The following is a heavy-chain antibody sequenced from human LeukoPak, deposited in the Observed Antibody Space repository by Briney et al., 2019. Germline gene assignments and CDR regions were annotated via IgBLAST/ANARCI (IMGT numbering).Heavy chain of an antibody. D-gene: IGHD2-15*01. CDR3: AGGYCSGGSCYVFDY. CDR2: FYSGGST. V-gene: IGHV3-53*01. Sequence: GGSLRLSCAAPGFTVSSNYMSWVRQAPGKGLEWVSVFYSGGSTYYADSVKGRFTISRDNSKNTLYLQMNSLRAEDTAVYYCAGGYCSGGSCYVFDYWGQGTLVTVSS. J-gene: IGHJ4*02. CDR1: GFTVSSNY.